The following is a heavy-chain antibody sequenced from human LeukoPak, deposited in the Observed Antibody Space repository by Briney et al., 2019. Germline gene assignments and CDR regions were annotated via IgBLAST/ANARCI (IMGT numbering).Heavy chain of an antibody. CDR2: ISGSGGST. V-gene: IGHV3-23*01. CDR1: GFTFSSYA. CDR3: ARDNTGIYDSSGYGDY. Sequence: PGGSLRLSCAASGFTFSSYAMSWVRQAPGKGLEWVSAISGSGGSTYYADSVKGRFTISRDNSKNTLYLQMNSLRAEDTAVYYCARDNTGIYDSSGYGDYWGQGTLVTVSS. J-gene: IGHJ4*02. D-gene: IGHD3-22*01.